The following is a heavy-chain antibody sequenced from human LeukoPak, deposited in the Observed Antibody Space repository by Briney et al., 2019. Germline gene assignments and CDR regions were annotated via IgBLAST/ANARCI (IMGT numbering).Heavy chain of an antibody. J-gene: IGHJ5*02. CDR3: ARGHIYGSGSRQFDP. Sequence: SETLSLTCTVSGGSVSSGSYYWSWVRQPPGRGLEWVGYMYYSGSTNYNPSLKSRVNISVDTSKNQFSLKLSSVTAADTAVYYCARGHIYGSGSRQFDPWGQGTLVTVSS. CDR1: GGSVSSGSYY. D-gene: IGHD3-10*01. CDR2: MYYSGST. V-gene: IGHV4-61*01.